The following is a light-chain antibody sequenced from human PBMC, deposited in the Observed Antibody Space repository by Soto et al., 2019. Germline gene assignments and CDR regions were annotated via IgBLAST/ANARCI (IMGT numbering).Light chain of an antibody. CDR1: SSDVGSYNR. Sequence: QSALTQPPSVSGSPGQSVTISCTGTSSDVGSYNRVSWYQQPPGTAPKLMIYEVIKRPSGVPDRFSGSKSGNTASLTISGLQAEDEDDYYCSSYTSISTVVFGGGTKLTV. CDR2: EVI. V-gene: IGLV2-18*02. J-gene: IGLJ2*01. CDR3: SSYTSISTVV.